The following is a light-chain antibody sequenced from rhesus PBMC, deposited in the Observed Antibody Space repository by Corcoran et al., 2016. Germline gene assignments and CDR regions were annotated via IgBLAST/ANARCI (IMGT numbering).Light chain of an antibody. CDR2: GAS. V-gene: IGKV3-24*03. J-gene: IGKJ4*01. CDR3: LQHSNWPLT. CDR1: QSLSSS. Sequence: EIVMTQSPATLSLSPGERATLSCRASQSLSSSLAWYQQKPGQAPRLLIYGASSRATGIPDWFSGSGSGTEFTLTISSLEPEYVAVYYCLQHSNWPLTFGGGTKVELK.